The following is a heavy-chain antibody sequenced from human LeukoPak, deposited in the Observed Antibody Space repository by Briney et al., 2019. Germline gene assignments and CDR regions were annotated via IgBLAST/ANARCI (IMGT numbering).Heavy chain of an antibody. V-gene: IGHV5-51*01. Sequence: GESLQISCKGSGYSFSSYWIGWVRQMPGKGLEWMGIIYPGDSNTRYSPSFQGQVTISADKSISTVYLQWSSLNASDTAMYYCARQEEWGGSYYFDYWGQGTLVTVSS. CDR1: GYSFSSYW. CDR3: ARQEEWGGSYYFDY. CDR2: IYPGDSNT. J-gene: IGHJ4*02. D-gene: IGHD1-26*01.